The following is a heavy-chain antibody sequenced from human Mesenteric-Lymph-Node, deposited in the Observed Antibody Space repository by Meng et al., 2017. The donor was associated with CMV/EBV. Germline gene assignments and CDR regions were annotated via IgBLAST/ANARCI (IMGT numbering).Heavy chain of an antibody. Sequence: ESLMISCAASGFTFSSYAMSWVRQAPGKGLEWVSAISGSGGSTYYADPVKGRFTISRDNSKNTLYLQMDSLRAEDTAVYYCARRQTTQPLWGQGTLVTVSS. V-gene: IGHV3-23*01. CDR1: GFTFSSYA. D-gene: IGHD4-17*01. CDR3: ARRQTTQPL. CDR2: ISGSGGST. J-gene: IGHJ4*02.